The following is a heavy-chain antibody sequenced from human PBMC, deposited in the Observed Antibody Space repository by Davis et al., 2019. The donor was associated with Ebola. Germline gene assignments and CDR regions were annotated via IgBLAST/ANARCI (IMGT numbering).Heavy chain of an antibody. V-gene: IGHV2-70*12. CDR3: VYSYGYS. D-gene: IGHD5-18*01. CDR2: IDWDDDK. J-gene: IGHJ4*02. Sequence: WVRQTPGKALEWLALIDWDDDKYYSTSLKTRLTITKDTSKNQVVLTMTNMDPVDTATYYCVYSYGYSWGQGTLVTVSS.